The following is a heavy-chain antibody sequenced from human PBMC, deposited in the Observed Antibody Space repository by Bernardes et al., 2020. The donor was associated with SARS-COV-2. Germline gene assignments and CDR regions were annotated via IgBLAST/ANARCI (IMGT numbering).Heavy chain of an antibody. Sequence: GVLRLSCAVSGFTFSNYEVNWVRQAPGKGLEWISYISNSGNTIYYADSVKGRFTISRDNAKNSLYLEMNSLRAEDTAVYYCARVSRRLDYGMDVWGQGTTVTVSS. D-gene: IGHD1-1*01. J-gene: IGHJ6*02. CDR2: ISNSGNTI. CDR1: GFTFSNYE. V-gene: IGHV3-48*03. CDR3: ARVSRRLDYGMDV.